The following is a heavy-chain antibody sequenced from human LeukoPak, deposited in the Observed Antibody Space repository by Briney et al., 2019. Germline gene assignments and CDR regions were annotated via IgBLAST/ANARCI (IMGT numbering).Heavy chain of an antibody. V-gene: IGHV1-8*01. Sequence: ASVKVSCKASGYIFTNYDSNWVRQATGQELEWMGWMNPNSGNTGFAQKFQGRVTMTRNTSKSTAYMELSSLTSEDTAVYYCARARGYSYGYSDYWGQGTLVTVSS. CDR3: ARARGYSYGYSDY. CDR1: GYIFTNYD. CDR2: MNPNSGNT. D-gene: IGHD5-18*01. J-gene: IGHJ4*02.